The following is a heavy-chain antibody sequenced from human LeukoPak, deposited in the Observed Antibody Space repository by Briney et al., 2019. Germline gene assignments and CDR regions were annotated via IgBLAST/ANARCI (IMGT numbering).Heavy chain of an antibody. Sequence: PSETLSLSCTVSDGSISSRNYYWGWIRQPPGKGLEWIGSIDYNGDTCYNPSLASRVTMSEDTSKNQFSLKLNSVTAEDTAVYYCARGHRGVFTDPINYWAQGTLVTVSS. D-gene: IGHD5-12*01. J-gene: IGHJ4*02. CDR1: DGSISSRNYY. CDR2: IDYNGDT. V-gene: IGHV4-39*01. CDR3: ARGHRGVFTDPINY.